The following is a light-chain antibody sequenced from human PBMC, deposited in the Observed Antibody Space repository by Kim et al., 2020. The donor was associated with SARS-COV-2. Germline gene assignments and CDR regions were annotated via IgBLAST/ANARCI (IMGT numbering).Light chain of an antibody. V-gene: IGKV3-20*01. CDR1: QSVSSNY. CDR3: QQYCSSPCT. Sequence: EIVLTQSPGTLSLSPGERATLSCWASQSVSSNYLAWYQQKPGQAPRLLIYDASSRATGIPDRFSGGGSGTDFTLTISRLEPEDFAVYYCQQYCSSPCTFGQGTNLEI. J-gene: IGKJ2*02. CDR2: DAS.